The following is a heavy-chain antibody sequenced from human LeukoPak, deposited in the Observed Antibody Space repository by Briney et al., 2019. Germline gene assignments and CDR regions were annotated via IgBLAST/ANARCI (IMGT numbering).Heavy chain of an antibody. D-gene: IGHD3-3*01. Sequence: ASVKVSCKVSGYTLTELSMHWVRQAPGKGLEWMGGFDPEDGETIYAQKFQGRVTMTEDTSTDTAYMELSSLRSEDTAVYYCAREASERDGVVQSDEYDAFDIWGQGTMVTVSS. CDR1: GYTLTELS. CDR3: AREASERDGVVQSDEYDAFDI. CDR2: FDPEDGET. J-gene: IGHJ3*02. V-gene: IGHV1-24*01.